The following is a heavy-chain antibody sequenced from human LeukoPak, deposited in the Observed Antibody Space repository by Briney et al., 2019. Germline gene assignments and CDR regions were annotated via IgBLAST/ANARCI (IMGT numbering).Heavy chain of an antibody. CDR2: IHYSGST. J-gene: IGHJ5*02. V-gene: IGHV4-59*01. Sequence: SKTLSLTCTVSGGSISNYYWSWIRQPPGKGLEWIGYIHYSGSTNYNTSLKSRVTIAVDTSKNQFSLKLTSVTAADTAVYFCARSPSHPNWFDPWGQGTLVTVSS. CDR3: ARSPSHPNWFDP. CDR1: GGSISNYY.